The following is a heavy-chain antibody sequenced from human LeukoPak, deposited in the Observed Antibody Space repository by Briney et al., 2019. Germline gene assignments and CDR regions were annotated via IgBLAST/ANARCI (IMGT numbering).Heavy chain of an antibody. CDR1: GFTFDDYA. D-gene: IGHD4-23*01. CDR2: INWNSGNV. CDR3: AKDSHPSVVTPSY. V-gene: IGHV3-9*01. J-gene: IGHJ4*02. Sequence: GGSLRLSCAAAGFTFDDYAMHWVRQAPGKGLEWVSGINWNSGNVGYADSVKGRFTISRDNAKSSLYLHMNSLRAEDTALYYCAKDSHPSVVTPSYWGQGTLVTVSS.